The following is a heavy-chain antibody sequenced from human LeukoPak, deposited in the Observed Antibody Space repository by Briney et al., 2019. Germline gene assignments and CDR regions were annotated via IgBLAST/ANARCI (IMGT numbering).Heavy chain of an antibody. D-gene: IGHD2-2*01. J-gene: IGHJ6*03. Sequence: ASVKVSCKASGYTFTSYAITWVRQAPGQGLEWMGWISAYNGNTKYGQRLQGRVTMTTDTSTSTACMELRSLRSDDTAVYYCARGPIIDIAIVPAADEYYYMDVWGRGTTVTVSS. V-gene: IGHV1-18*01. CDR1: GYTFTSYA. CDR2: ISAYNGNT. CDR3: ARGPIIDIAIVPAADEYYYMDV.